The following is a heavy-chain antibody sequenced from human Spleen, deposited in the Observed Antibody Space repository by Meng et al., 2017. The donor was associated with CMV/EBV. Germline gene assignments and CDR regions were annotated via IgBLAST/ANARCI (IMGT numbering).Heavy chain of an antibody. D-gene: IGHD2-2*01. V-gene: IGHV4-61*01. CDR1: GGSVSSGSYY. Sequence: CTVSGGSVSSGSYYWSWIRQPPGKGLEWIGYIYYSGSTNYNPSLKSRVTISVDTSKNQFSLKLSSVTAADTAVYYCARGAYCSSTSCWRGGVDYWGQGTLVTVSS. CDR3: ARGAYCSSTSCWRGGVDY. J-gene: IGHJ4*02. CDR2: IYYSGST.